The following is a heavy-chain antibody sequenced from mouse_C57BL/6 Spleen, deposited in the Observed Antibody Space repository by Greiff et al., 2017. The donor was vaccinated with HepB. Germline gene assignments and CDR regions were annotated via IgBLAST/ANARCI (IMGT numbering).Heavy chain of an antibody. Sequence: EVHLVESGGGLVKPGGSLKLSCAASGSTFSSYTMSWVRQTPEKRLEWVATISGGGGNTYYPDSVKGRFTISRDNAKNTLYLQMSSLRSEDTALYYCARQGSITTVGAYWGQGTLVTVSA. J-gene: IGHJ3*01. D-gene: IGHD1-1*01. CDR3: ARQGSITTVGAY. CDR2: ISGGGGNT. CDR1: GSTFSSYT. V-gene: IGHV5-9*01.